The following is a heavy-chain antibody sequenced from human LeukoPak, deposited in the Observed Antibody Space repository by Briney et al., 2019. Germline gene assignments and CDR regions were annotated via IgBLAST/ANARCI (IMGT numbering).Heavy chain of an antibody. CDR1: GYTFTSYA. CDR3: ARHYSGYNFGCDY. D-gene: IGHD5-12*01. Sequence: GASVKVSCKASGYTFTSYAMHWVRQAPGQRLEWMGWINAGNGNTKYSQKLQGRVTITRDTSASTAYMELSSLRSEDTAVYYCARHYSGYNFGCDYWGQGTLVTVSS. CDR2: INAGNGNT. J-gene: IGHJ4*02. V-gene: IGHV1-3*01.